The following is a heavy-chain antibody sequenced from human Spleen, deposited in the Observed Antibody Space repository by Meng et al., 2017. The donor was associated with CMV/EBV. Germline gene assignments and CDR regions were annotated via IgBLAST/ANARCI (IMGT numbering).Heavy chain of an antibody. J-gene: IGHJ4*02. CDR3: ERIAVAAADDY. D-gene: IGHD6-19*01. CDR1: GFTFTTSA. Sequence: SVKVSCKASGFTFTTSAVQWVRQARGQRLEWIGWIVVGSGNTNCAQKFQERVSITRDMSTSTAYMKLSSLRSQDTAVYYCERIAVAAADDYWGQGTLVTVSS. CDR2: IVVGSGNT. V-gene: IGHV1-58*01.